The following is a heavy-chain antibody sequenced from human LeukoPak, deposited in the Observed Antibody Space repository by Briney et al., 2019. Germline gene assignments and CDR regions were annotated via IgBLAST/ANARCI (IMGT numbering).Heavy chain of an antibody. D-gene: IGHD6-13*01. CDR2: IYNSGTT. J-gene: IGHJ3*02. CDR1: GGSISSGGYS. Sequence: SETLSLTCVVSGGSISSGGYSWNWIRQPPGKGLEWIGYIYNSGTTSYNPSLKSRVTMSVDTSKNQFSLKLSSVTAADTAVYYCARPSRFIAAAAIRKVFDIWGQGTMVTVSS. CDR3: ARPSRFIAAAAIRKVFDI. V-gene: IGHV4-30-4*07.